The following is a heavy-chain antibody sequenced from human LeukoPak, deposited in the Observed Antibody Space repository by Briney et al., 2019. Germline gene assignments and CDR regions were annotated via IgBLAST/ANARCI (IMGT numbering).Heavy chain of an antibody. CDR2: ISGSGGST. Sequence: PGGTLRLSCAASGFTFSSYGMSWVRQAPGKGLEWVSAISGSGGSTYYADSVKGRFTISRHNAKNSLYLQMNSLRAEDTAVYYCAKGFDYYGSGSYYYELDYWGQGTLVTVSS. CDR1: GFTFSSYG. CDR3: AKGFDYYGSGSYYYELDY. D-gene: IGHD3-10*01. V-gene: IGHV3-23*01. J-gene: IGHJ4*02.